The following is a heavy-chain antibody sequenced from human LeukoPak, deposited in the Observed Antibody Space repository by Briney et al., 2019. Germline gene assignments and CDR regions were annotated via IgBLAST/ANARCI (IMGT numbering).Heavy chain of an antibody. CDR3: ARLRRLYSSSWRERYYYYMDV. CDR1: GGSFSGYY. J-gene: IGHJ6*03. Sequence: SETLSLTCAVYGGSFSGYYWSWIRQPPGKGLEWIGEINHSGSTNYNLSLKSRVTISVDTSKNQFSLKLSSVTAADTAVYYCARLRRLYSSSWRERYYYYMDVWGKGTTVTVSS. V-gene: IGHV4-34*01. D-gene: IGHD6-13*01. CDR2: INHSGST.